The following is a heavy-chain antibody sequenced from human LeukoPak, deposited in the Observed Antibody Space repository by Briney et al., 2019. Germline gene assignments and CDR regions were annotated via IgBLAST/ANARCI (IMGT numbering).Heavy chain of an antibody. J-gene: IGHJ6*03. CDR2: ISSSSSYI. D-gene: IGHD2-15*01. V-gene: IGHV3-21*01. CDR3: ARALASHYYMDV. Sequence: GGSLRLSCAASGFTFSSYSMNWVRQAPGKGLEWVSSISSSSSYIYYADSVKGRFTISRDNAKNSLYLQMNSLRAEDTAVYYCARALASHYYMDVWGKGTTVTVSS. CDR1: GFTFSSYS.